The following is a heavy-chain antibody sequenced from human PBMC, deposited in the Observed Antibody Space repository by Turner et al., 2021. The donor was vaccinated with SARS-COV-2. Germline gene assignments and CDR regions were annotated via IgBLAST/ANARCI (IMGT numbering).Heavy chain of an antibody. CDR1: GYTLIDLS. Sequence: QVQLVQSGAEVKKPGASVKVTCKVSGYTLIDLSMHWVRQAPGKGLEWMGGFDPEDGETIYAQKFQGRVTMTEDTSTDTAYMELSSLRSEDTAVYYCATASANYYDSSGSKGFYYYYYGMDVWGQGTTVTVSS. CDR3: ATASANYYDSSGSKGFYYYYYGMDV. V-gene: IGHV1-24*01. D-gene: IGHD3-22*01. J-gene: IGHJ6*02. CDR2: FDPEDGET.